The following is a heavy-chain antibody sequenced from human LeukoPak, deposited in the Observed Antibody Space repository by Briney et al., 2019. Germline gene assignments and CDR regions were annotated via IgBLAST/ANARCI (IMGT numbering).Heavy chain of an antibody. CDR3: ARASYDFWSGYPNWFDP. J-gene: IGHJ5*02. D-gene: IGHD3-3*01. CDR1: GGSLSGYY. Sequence: KPSETLSLTRAVYGGSLSGYYWSWIRQPSGEGVGWIGEINHSGSTNYNPSLKSRVTISVDTSKNQFSLKLSSVTAADTAVYYCARASYDFWSGYPNWFDPWGQGTLVTVSS. CDR2: INHSGST. V-gene: IGHV4-34*01.